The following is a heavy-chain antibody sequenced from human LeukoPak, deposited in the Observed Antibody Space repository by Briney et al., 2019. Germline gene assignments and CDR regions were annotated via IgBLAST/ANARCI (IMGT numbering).Heavy chain of an antibody. Sequence: SETLSLTCGVHGGSFSDYYWGWLRQPPGKGLEWIGEIYHTGDTHYNPSLKSRVTISIDTSKNQFSLNVTSLTAADTSVYYCASGRHRIDYDPRGRSLFHVYFDNWGRGSLVTVSS. D-gene: IGHD3-16*01. V-gene: IGHV4-34*01. CDR2: IYHTGDT. CDR1: GGSFSDYY. J-gene: IGHJ4*02. CDR3: ASGRHRIDYDPRGRSLFHVYFDN.